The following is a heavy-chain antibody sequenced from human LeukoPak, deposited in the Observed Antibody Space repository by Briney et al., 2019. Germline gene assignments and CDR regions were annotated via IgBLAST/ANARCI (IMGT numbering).Heavy chain of an antibody. CDR2: ISSSSSYI. D-gene: IGHD6-19*01. V-gene: IGHV3-21*01. CDR1: GFTFSSYS. Sequence: PGGSLRLSCAASGFTFSSYSMNWVRQAPGKGLEWVSSISSSSSYIYYADSVKGRFTISRDNAKNSLYLQMNSLRAEDTAVYYCARDPSGSSGRYDSRYNWFDPWGQGTLVTVSS. CDR3: ARDPSGSSGRYDSRYNWFDP. J-gene: IGHJ5*02.